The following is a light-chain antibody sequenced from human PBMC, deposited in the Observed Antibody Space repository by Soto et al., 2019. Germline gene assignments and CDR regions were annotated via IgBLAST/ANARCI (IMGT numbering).Light chain of an antibody. CDR2: EGS. J-gene: IGLJ2*01. CDR1: SSNVGTYNL. CDR3: CSYAGSDTMI. Sequence: QSVLTQPASVSGSPGQSITISCTGTSSNVGTYNLVSWYQQHPGEAPKLMIYEGSKRPSGVSNRFSGSKSGNTASLTICGLQAEDEADYYCCSYAGSDTMIFGGGTKVTVL. V-gene: IGLV2-23*01.